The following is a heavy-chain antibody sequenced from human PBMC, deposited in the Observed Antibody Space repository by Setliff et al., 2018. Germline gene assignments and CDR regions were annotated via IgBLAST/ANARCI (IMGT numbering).Heavy chain of an antibody. V-gene: IGHV1-18*01. CDR3: ARAPGTVVVPASRSAFDI. CDR2: ISAYNGYI. Sequence: ASVKVSCKTSSYTFSNYGISWVRQAPGQGLEWMGWISAYNGYIIYAQKLQGRVTMTTDTSTSTAYMEVRSLRSDDTAVYYCARAPGTVVVPASRSAFDIWGQGTMVTVSS. J-gene: IGHJ3*02. CDR1: SYTFSNYG. D-gene: IGHD2-2*01.